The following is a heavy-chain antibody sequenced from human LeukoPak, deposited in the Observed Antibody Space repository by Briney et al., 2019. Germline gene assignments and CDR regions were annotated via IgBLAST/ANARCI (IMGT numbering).Heavy chain of an antibody. D-gene: IGHD3-3*01. V-gene: IGHV4-59*01. CDR1: GGSISSYY. Sequence: SETLSLTCTVSGGSISSYYWSWIRQPPGKGLEWIGYIYYSGSTNYNPSLKSRVTISVDTPKNQFSLKLSSVTAADTAVYYCARLTYYDFWSGYYPYYFDYWGQGTLVTVSS. CDR3: ARLTYYDFWSGYYPYYFDY. J-gene: IGHJ4*02. CDR2: IYYSGST.